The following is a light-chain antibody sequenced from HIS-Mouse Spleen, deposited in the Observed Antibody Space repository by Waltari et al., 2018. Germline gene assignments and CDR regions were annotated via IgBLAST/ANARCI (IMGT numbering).Light chain of an antibody. CDR1: QSISSY. CDR2: AAS. Sequence: DIQMTQSPSSLSASVGARVTITCRASQSISSYLNWYQQKPGKDPKLLIYAASSLQSGVPSRFSGSGSGTDFTLTISSLQPEDFATYYCQQSYSTPVMYTFGQGTKLEIK. V-gene: IGKV1-39*01. J-gene: IGKJ2*01. CDR3: QQSYSTPVMYT.